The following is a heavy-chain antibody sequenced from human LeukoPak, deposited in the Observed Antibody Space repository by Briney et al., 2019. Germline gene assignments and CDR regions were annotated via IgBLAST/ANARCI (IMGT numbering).Heavy chain of an antibody. V-gene: IGHV4-39*07. CDR3: ARQYYDSSGYRSDAFDI. CDR2: MYYGGST. Sequence: SQTLSLTCTVSGGSISSSTYYWGWVRQPPGKGLEWIGNMYYGGSTNYNPSLKSRVTISVDTSKNQFSLKLSSVTAADTAVYYCARQYYDSSGYRSDAFDIWGQGTMVTVSS. CDR1: GGSISSSTYY. D-gene: IGHD3-22*01. J-gene: IGHJ3*02.